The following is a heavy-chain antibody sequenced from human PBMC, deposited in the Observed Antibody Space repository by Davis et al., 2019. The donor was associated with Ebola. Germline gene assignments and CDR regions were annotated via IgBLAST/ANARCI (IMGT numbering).Heavy chain of an antibody. Sequence: GESLKISCAASGFTFSSYAMSWVRQAPGKGLEWVSAISGSGGSTYYADSVKGRFTISRDNSKNTLYLQMNSLRAEDTAVYYCAKVGSIWTYGMDVWGRGTTVTVSS. CDR1: GFTFSSYA. V-gene: IGHV3-23*01. D-gene: IGHD6-13*01. CDR2: ISGSGGST. CDR3: AKVGSIWTYGMDV. J-gene: IGHJ6*02.